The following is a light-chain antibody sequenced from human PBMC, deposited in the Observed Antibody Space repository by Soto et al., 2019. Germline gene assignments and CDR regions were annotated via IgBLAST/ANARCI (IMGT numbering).Light chain of an antibody. CDR3: QQYDNWPPWT. V-gene: IGKV3-15*01. CDR2: GAS. CDR1: ESVGSN. J-gene: IGKJ1*01. Sequence: DTVMTQSPATLSVSPGETATLSCRASESVGSNLAWYQQKPGQAPRLLIYGASTRATGIPARLSGSGSGTEFTLTISSLQSEDSAVYYCQQYDNWPPWTFGQGTKVDIK.